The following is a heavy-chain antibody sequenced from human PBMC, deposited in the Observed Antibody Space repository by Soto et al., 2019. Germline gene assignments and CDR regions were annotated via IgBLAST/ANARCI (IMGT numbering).Heavy chain of an antibody. CDR1: GYTFTSYD. D-gene: IGHD3-10*01. CDR3: ARVRRHLLLWFGELSIEPSPGWFDP. Sequence: ASVKVSCKASGYTFTSYDINWVRQATGQGLEWMGWMNPNSGNTGYAQKFQGRVTMTRNTSISTAYMELSSLRSEDTAVYYCARVRRHLLLWFGELSIEPSPGWFDPWG. V-gene: IGHV1-8*01. J-gene: IGHJ5*02. CDR2: MNPNSGNT.